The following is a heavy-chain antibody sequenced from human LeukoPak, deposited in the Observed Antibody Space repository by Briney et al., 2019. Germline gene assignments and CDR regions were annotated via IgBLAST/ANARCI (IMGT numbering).Heavy chain of an antibody. CDR3: AKGLMITFGGVLDAFDI. V-gene: IGHV3-23*01. D-gene: IGHD3-16*01. J-gene: IGHJ3*02. Sequence: GGSVRLYCAASGFTFSSYAMSWIRHAQGMGLEGVSALGVIGGSTYYAKSVKGRYTISRDNSKSTLYMQMNSLRAEDTAVYYCAKGLMITFGGVLDAFDIWGQGTMVTVSS. CDR2: LGVIGGST. CDR1: GFTFSSYA.